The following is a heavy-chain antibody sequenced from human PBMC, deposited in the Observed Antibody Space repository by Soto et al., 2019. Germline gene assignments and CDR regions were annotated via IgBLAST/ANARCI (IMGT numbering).Heavy chain of an antibody. CDR1: GYTFSDFD. CDR3: ARGNPFNYAGFDV. V-gene: IGHV1-8*01. Sequence: ASVKVSCKASGYTFSDFDINWLRQAAGQGPEWMGWMNAKSGDTFSAQRLQGKFNMTWDTSLSTAYMEVGSLTSDDAAIYYCARGNPFNYAGFDVWRQGTTVPVSS. CDR2: MNAKSGDT. D-gene: IGHD3-16*01. J-gene: IGHJ6*02.